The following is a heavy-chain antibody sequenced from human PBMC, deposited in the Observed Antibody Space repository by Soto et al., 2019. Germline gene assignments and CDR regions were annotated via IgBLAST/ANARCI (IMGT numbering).Heavy chain of an antibody. V-gene: IGHV1-8*01. J-gene: IGHJ4*02. CDR1: GYTFASYD. Sequence: QVQLVQSGAEVKKPGASVKVSCKASGYTFASYDINWVRQATGQGLEWMGWMNPNSGNTGYAQKFQGRVTMTRNTSISTAYMELSSLRSEDTAVYYCARGRRDGEQQLVPGGYWGQGTLVTVSS. CDR3: ARGRRDGEQQLVPGGY. CDR2: MNPNSGNT. D-gene: IGHD6-13*01.